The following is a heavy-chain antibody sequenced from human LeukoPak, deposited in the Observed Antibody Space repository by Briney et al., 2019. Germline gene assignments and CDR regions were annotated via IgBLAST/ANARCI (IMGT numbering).Heavy chain of an antibody. CDR3: ARAGARYSSGWYWFDP. D-gene: IGHD6-19*01. CDR2: IYYSGST. V-gene: IGHV4-59*01. J-gene: IGHJ5*02. Sequence: SETLSLTCTVSGGSISNYYWNWIRQPPGKGLEWIGCIYYSGSTNYNPSLKSRVTISVDTSKNQFSLKLSSVTAADTAVYYCARAGARYSSGWYWFDPWGQGTLVTVSS. CDR1: GGSISNYY.